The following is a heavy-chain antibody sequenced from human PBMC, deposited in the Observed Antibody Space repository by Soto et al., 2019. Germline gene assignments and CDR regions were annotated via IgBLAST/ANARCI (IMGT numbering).Heavy chain of an antibody. J-gene: IGHJ6*02. CDR1: GGTFSSYA. V-gene: IGHV1-69*13. D-gene: IGHD1-26*01. CDR2: IIPIFGTA. CDR3: ARGGRSSLEYYYYYYGMDV. Sequence: SVKVSCKASGGTFSSYAIGWVRQAPGQGLEWMGGIIPIFGTANYAQKFQGRVTITADESTSTAYMELSSLRSEDTAVYYCARGGRSSLEYYYYYYGMDVWGQGTTVTVSS.